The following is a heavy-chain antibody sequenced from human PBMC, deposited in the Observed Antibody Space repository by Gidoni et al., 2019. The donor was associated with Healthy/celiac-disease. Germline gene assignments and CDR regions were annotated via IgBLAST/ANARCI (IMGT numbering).Heavy chain of an antibody. V-gene: IGHV3-21*01. D-gene: IGHD3-22*01. CDR1: GFTFSSYS. CDR2: ISSSSSYI. Sequence: EVQLVESGGGLVKPGGSLRLSCAASGFTFSSYSMNWVRQAPGKGLEWVSSISSSSSYIYYADSVKGGFTISRDNAKNTLYLQMNSLRAEDTAVYYCARAGDSSGSQEFDYWGQGTLVTVSS. CDR3: ARAGDSSGSQEFDY. J-gene: IGHJ4*02.